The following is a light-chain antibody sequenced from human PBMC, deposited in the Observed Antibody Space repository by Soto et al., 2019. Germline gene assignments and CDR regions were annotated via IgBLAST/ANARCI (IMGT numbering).Light chain of an antibody. V-gene: IGLV2-14*01. J-gene: IGLJ2*01. Sequence: QSALTQPASVSGSPGQSITISCTGTSGDIGGYNYVSWYQQHPGKAPKLIIYDVSDRPSGVSNRFSASKSGNTASLAISGLQAEDEADYYCTSYTSSLYVVFGGGTTLTVL. CDR1: SGDIGGYNY. CDR3: TSYTSSLYVV. CDR2: DVS.